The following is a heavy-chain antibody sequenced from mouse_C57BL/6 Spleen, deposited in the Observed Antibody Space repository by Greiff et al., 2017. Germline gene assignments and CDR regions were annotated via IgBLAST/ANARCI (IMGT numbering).Heavy chain of an antibody. Sequence: QVQLQQPGAELVKPGASVKMSCKASGYTFTSYWITWVKQRPGQGLEWIGDIYPGSGSTNYNEKFKSKATLTVDTSPSTAYMQLSSLTSVASAVYYCARSGYYGSSRFAYWGQGTLVTVSA. V-gene: IGHV1-55*01. CDR2: IYPGSGST. CDR1: GYTFTSYW. CDR3: ARSGYYGSSRFAY. J-gene: IGHJ3*01. D-gene: IGHD1-1*01.